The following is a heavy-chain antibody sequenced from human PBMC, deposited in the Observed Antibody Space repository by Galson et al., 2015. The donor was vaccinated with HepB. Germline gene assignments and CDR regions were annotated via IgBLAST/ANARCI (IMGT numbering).Heavy chain of an antibody. Sequence: SLRLSCAASGFTFSIYGMHWVRQAPGKGLEWVAILWYDGSKEYYTDSVKGRFTISRDNSKNTLSLQMNSLRAEDTAVYYCARDLRKGSYFDLWGQGTLVTVSS. CDR1: GFTFSIYG. CDR3: ARDLRKGSYFDL. CDR2: LWYDGSKE. V-gene: IGHV3-33*01. D-gene: IGHD2-15*01. J-gene: IGHJ4*02.